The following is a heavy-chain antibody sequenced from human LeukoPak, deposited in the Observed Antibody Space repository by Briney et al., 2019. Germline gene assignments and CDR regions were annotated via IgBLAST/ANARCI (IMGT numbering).Heavy chain of an antibody. Sequence: PSETLSLTCAVYGGSFSGFFWTWIRQPPGKGLEWIGEINHGGSTNYNPSLKSRVTISIDTSKNQFSLKLSSVTVADTAVYYCARHQGVVDLWGRGSLVTVSS. V-gene: IGHV4-34*01. J-gene: IGHJ2*01. CDR1: GGSFSGFF. CDR2: INHGGST. D-gene: IGHD3-3*01. CDR3: ARHQGVVDL.